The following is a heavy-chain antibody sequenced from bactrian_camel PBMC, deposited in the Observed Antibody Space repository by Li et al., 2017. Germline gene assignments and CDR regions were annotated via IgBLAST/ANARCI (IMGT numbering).Heavy chain of an antibody. V-gene: IGHV3S31*01. CDR1: GFTFSNYG. CDR2: INNGGGST. Sequence: VQLVESGGGLSQPGGSLRLSCAVSGFTFSNYGMNWVRQAPGKGLEWVSRINNGGGSTYYADSLKGRFTISRDNAKNTLYLQLNSLNPDDTAMYYCASDRARACLRGSISNTEFGYWGQGTQVTVS. J-gene: IGHJ6*01. D-gene: IGHD1*01. CDR3: ASDRARACLRGSISNTEFGY.